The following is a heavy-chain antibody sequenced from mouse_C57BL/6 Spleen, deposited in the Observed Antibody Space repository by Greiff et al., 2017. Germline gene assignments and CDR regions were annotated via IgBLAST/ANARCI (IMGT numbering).Heavy chain of an antibody. D-gene: IGHD1-1*01. CDR1: GFSLTSYG. V-gene: IGHV2-5*01. CDR3: TYYYGSSTDYAMDY. J-gene: IGHJ4*01. CDR2: IWRGGST. Sequence: QVQLQQSGPGLVQPSQSLSITCTVSGFSLTSYGVHWVRQSPGKGLEWLGVIWRGGSTDYNAAFMSRLSITKDNSKSQVFFKMNSLQADDTAIYYCTYYYGSSTDYAMDYWGQGTSVTVSS.